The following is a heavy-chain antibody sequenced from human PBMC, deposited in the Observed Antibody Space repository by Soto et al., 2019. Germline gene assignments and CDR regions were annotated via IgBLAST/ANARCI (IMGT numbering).Heavy chain of an antibody. CDR2: MNPDTGNT. J-gene: IGHJ4*02. D-gene: IGHD6-19*01. CDR1: GYTFTTYD. CDR3: ARALGYSSTSRLDL. Sequence: QVQLVQSGAEVEKPGASVKVSCKASGYTFTTYDFNWVRQAPGHGLEWMGWMNPDTGNTGYAQKFQCRVTMTRDTSISTAFTALSGLTAEDTAVYYCARALGYSSTSRLDLWGQGTLVTVSS. V-gene: IGHV1-8*01.